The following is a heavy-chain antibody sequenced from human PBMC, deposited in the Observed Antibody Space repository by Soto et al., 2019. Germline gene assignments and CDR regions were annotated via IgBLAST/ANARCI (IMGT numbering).Heavy chain of an antibody. Sequence: QVQLVQSGAEVKKPGASVKVSCKASGSGYIFTSYYVHWVRQAPGQGLEGMGVINPSAGRTTYAQNFRGRVTMTTDSFTSTGYVDLSRLRSEDPAVYYCARVIDMGPKYDYSGMDGWGKGTTVTVPS. J-gene: IGHJ6*04. CDR3: ARVIDMGPKYDYSGMDG. CDR1: GSGYIFTSYY. V-gene: IGHV1-46*03. D-gene: IGHD2-21*01. CDR2: INPSAGRT.